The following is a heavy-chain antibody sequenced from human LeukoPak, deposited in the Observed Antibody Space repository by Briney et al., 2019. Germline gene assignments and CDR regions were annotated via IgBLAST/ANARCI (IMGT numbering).Heavy chain of an antibody. CDR3: ARAEWSNWFFDL. J-gene: IGHJ2*01. Sequence: GGSLRLSCAASGFTFSTYLMNWVRQAPGKGLEWVANIKQDGSEKYYVDSVKGRFTLPRDSAKSSLYLQMNSLRAEDTAVYYCARAEWSNWFFDLWGRGTLVTVSS. CDR1: GFTFSTYL. CDR2: IKQDGSEK. V-gene: IGHV3-7*03. D-gene: IGHD3-3*01.